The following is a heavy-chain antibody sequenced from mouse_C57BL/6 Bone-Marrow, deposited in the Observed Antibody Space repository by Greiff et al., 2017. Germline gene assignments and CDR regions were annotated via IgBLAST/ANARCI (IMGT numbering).Heavy chain of an antibody. CDR2: IYPGSGST. Sequence: QVQLQQPGAELVKPGASVKMSCKASGYTFTSYWITWVKQRPGQGLEWIGDIYPGSGSTNYNEKFKGKATLTVDTSSSTAYMQLSSLTSEDSAVYCCASYGTYAMDDWGKGTSVTVSS. CDR3: ASYGTYAMDD. CDR1: GYTFTSYW. D-gene: IGHD2-1*01. J-gene: IGHJ4*01. V-gene: IGHV1-55*01.